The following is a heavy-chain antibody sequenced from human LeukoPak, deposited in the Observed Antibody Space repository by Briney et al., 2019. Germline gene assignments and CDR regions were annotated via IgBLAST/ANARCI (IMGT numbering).Heavy chain of an antibody. Sequence: KPSETLSLTCTVSGGSISSSNYFWGWIRQPPGKGLEWIGTLFDNGTIYYGQSFKSRVSISVDTSKNQFSLNLRSLAAADTAVYYCAYSVSYDLCEFWGQGALVTVSS. D-gene: IGHD1-26*01. CDR1: GGSISSSNYF. V-gene: IGHV4-39*01. CDR2: LFDNGTI. J-gene: IGHJ4*02. CDR3: AYSVSYDLCEF.